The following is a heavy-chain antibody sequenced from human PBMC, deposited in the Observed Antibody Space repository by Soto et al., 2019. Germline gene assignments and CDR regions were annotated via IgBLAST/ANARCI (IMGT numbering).Heavy chain of an antibody. D-gene: IGHD2-15*01. CDR3: ARGKRSKGYCSGGSCYVWFDP. CDR1: GGSFSGYY. Sequence: SETLSLTCAVYGGSFSGYYWSWIRQPPGKGLEWIGEINHSGSTNYNPSLKSRVTISVDTSKNQFSLKLSSVTAADTAVYYCARGKRSKGYCSGGSCYVWFDPWGQGTLVTVSS. V-gene: IGHV4-34*01. J-gene: IGHJ5*02. CDR2: INHSGST.